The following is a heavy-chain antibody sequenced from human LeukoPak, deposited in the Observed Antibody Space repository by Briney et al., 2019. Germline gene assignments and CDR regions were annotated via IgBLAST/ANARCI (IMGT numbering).Heavy chain of an antibody. V-gene: IGHV1-18*01. J-gene: IGHJ4*02. CDR1: GYTFTSYG. CDR2: ISAYNGNT. D-gene: IGHD3-22*01. Sequence: ASVKVSCKASGYTFTSYGISWVRQAPGQGLEWMGWISAYNGNTNYAQKLQGRVTMTTDTSTSTAYMELRSLRSDDTAVYYCARRYYYDSSGYYYVSLDYWGQGTLVTVSS. CDR3: ARRYYYDSSGYYYVSLDY.